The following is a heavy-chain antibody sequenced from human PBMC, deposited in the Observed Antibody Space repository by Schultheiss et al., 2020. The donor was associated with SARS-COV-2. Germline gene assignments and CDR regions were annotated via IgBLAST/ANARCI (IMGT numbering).Heavy chain of an antibody. D-gene: IGHD5-24*01. CDR2: ISSSSSYI. CDR1: GFTFSSYS. J-gene: IGHJ4*02. Sequence: GGSLRLSCAASGFTFSSYSMNWVRQAPGKGLEWVSSISSSSSYIYYADSVKGRFTISRDNAKNSLYLQMNSLRAEDTAVYYCARDPQRWLQGNTLGFDYWGQGTLVTVSS. V-gene: IGHV3-21*01. CDR3: ARDPQRWLQGNTLGFDY.